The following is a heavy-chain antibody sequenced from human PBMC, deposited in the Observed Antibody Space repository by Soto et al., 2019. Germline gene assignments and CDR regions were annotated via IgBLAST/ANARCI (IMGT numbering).Heavy chain of an antibody. CDR2: ISSSGTMI. V-gene: IGHV3-11*01. J-gene: IGHJ5*02. D-gene: IGHD6-19*01. CDR3: ARQYSSCCSPGYNWFDP. Sequence: QVQLVESGGGLVKPGGSLRLSCAASGFTFSDSYMSWISQAPGKGLEWISYISSSGTMINYADSVKGRFTISRDNVKNSLNLQMNSLRAEDTAVYYCARQYSSCCSPGYNWFDPWGQGTLVSVSS. CDR1: GFTFSDSY.